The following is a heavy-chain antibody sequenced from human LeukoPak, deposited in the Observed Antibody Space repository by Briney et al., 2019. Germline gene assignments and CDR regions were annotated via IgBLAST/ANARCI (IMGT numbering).Heavy chain of an antibody. J-gene: IGHJ6*03. CDR2: ITWNSDSM. CDR1: GFNFDDYA. CDR3: SGGYYNYMDV. D-gene: IGHD4-23*01. Sequence: PGGSLRLSCAAAGFNFDDYARHWVRQVPGKGLEWVSGITWNSDSMGYADSVKGRFTISRDNAKNSLYLQMNSLRAEDTALYYCSGGYYNYMDVWGKGTTVTISS. V-gene: IGHV3-9*01.